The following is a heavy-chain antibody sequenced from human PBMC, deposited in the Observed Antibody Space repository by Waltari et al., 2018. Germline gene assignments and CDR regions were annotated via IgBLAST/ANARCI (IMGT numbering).Heavy chain of an antibody. CDR2: ITPFNGNT. Sequence: QMQLVQSGAEVKKTGSSVKVSCKASGYTFTYRYLHWVRQAPGQALEWMGWITPFNGNTNYAQKFQDRVTMTRDRAMSTAYMELSSLRSEDTAMYYWAILGRFLGRNRYSGSDAFDIWGQGTMVTVSS. J-gene: IGHJ3*02. CDR1: GYTFTYRY. D-gene: IGHD1-26*01. CDR3: AILGRFLGRNRYSGSDAFDI. V-gene: IGHV1-45*02.